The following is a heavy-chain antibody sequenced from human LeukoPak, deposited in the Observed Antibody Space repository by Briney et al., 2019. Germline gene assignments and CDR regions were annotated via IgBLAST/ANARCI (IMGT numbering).Heavy chain of an antibody. Sequence: GGSLRLSCAASGFSFSSYAMSWVRQAPGKGLEWVSGIGDSGRDTYYADSVKGRFTISKDNSKNTLYLQMNSLRAEDTAVYYCAKRVSYSDPSVYFDYWGQGTRVTVSS. D-gene: IGHD1-26*01. V-gene: IGHV3-23*01. CDR2: IGDSGRDT. J-gene: IGHJ4*02. CDR3: AKRVSYSDPSVYFDY. CDR1: GFSFSSYA.